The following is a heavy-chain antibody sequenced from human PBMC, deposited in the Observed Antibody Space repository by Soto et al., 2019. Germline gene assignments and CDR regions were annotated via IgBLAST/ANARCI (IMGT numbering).Heavy chain of an antibody. CDR3: ARDASGLDFWDGPWYFDS. Sequence: QVQLQESGPGLVKPSETLSLTCTVSGGSISTSYWSWIRQPPGKGLEWLGYVYYIGSTKYNPSLKNRVTISVDTSQNQFSLKLESVSAADTALYYCARDASGLDFWDGPWYFDSWGQGTLVTVSS. CDR2: VYYIGST. V-gene: IGHV4-59*01. CDR1: GGSISTSY. J-gene: IGHJ4*02. D-gene: IGHD3-3*01.